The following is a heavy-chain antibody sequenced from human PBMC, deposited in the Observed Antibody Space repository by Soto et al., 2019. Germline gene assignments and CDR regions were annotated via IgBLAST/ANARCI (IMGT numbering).Heavy chain of an antibody. J-gene: IGHJ4*02. D-gene: IGHD3-10*01. CDR2: IYYTGST. Sequence: SETLSLTCTVSGDSISTFYWSWIRQPPGKVLEWIGYIYYTGSTNYNPSLKSRVTMSVDTSKKQFSLKLTSVTAADTAVYYCARQRGNYFDYWGQGSLVTVPQ. CDR1: GDSISTFY. V-gene: IGHV4-59*01. CDR3: ARQRGNYFDY.